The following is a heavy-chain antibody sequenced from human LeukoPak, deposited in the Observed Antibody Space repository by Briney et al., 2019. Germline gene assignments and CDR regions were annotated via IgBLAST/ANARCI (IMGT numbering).Heavy chain of an antibody. CDR2: ISSSSSYI. D-gene: IGHD2-15*01. J-gene: IGHJ4*02. CDR3: ARDPYCSGGSCYSGNY. Sequence: GGSLRLSCAASGFTFSSYSMNWVRQAPGKGLEWVSSISSSSSYIYYADSVKGRFTISRDNAKNSLYLQMNSLRAEDTAVYYCARDPYCSGGSCYSGNYWGQGTLVTVSS. V-gene: IGHV3-21*01. CDR1: GFTFSSYS.